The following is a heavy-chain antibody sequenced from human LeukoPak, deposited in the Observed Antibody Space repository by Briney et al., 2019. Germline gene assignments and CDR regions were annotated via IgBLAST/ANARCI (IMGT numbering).Heavy chain of an antibody. CDR2: IYYSGST. J-gene: IGHJ3*02. CDR3: ASGSYSAFDI. V-gene: IGHV4-59*01. CDR1: GGSISSYY. D-gene: IGHD1-26*01. Sequence: SETLSLTCTVSGGSISSYYWSWIRQPPGKGLEWIGYIYYSGSTNYNPSLKSRVTISVDTSKNQFSLKLSSVTAADTAVYYCASGSYSAFDIWGQGAMVTVSS.